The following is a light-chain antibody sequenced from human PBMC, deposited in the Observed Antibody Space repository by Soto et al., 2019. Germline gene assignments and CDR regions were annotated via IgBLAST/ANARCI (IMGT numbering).Light chain of an antibody. V-gene: IGKV3-20*01. Sequence: IVLTQSPGTLSLSPWERATLSCRASQSVSSSYLAWYQQKPGQAPKLLIYGASTRATGIPARFSGSGSGTEFTLTISSLQSEDFAAYYCQQYNCCPYTFGGGTKVDIK. CDR1: QSVSSSY. J-gene: IGKJ4*01. CDR2: GAS. CDR3: QQYNCCPYT.